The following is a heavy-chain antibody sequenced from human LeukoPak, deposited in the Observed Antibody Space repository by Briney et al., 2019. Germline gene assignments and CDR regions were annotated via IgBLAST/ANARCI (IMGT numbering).Heavy chain of an antibody. J-gene: IGHJ4*02. CDR2: IKSKTDGGTT. CDR3: TTEFVWGSLLDY. D-gene: IGHD3-16*01. V-gene: IGHV3-15*01. Sequence: PGGSLRLSCAASGFTFSNAWMSWVRQAPGKGLEWVGRIKSKTDGGTTDYAAPVKGRFTISRDDSKNTLYLQMNSLKTEDTAVYYCTTEFVWGSLLDYWGQGTLVTVSS. CDR1: GFTFSNAW.